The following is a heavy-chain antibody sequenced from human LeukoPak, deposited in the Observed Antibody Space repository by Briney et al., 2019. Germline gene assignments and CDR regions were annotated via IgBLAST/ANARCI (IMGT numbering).Heavy chain of an antibody. CDR1: GGSISSSNW. CDR3: ARFGHGILTGYATTATNRYAFDI. CDR2: IYHSGST. V-gene: IGHV4-4*02. Sequence: SETLSLTCAVSGGSISSSNWWSWVRQPPGKGLEWIGEIYHSGSTNYNPSLKSRVTISVDKSKNQFSLKLSSVTAADTAVYYCARFGHGILTGYATTATNRYAFDIWGQGTMVTVSS. J-gene: IGHJ3*02. D-gene: IGHD3-9*01.